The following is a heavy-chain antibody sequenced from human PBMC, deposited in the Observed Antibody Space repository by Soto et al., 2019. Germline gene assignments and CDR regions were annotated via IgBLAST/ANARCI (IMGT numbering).Heavy chain of an antibody. J-gene: IGHJ4*02. CDR2: VYWDDDK. V-gene: IGHV2-5*02. Sequence: QITLKESGPMLVNPTQTLTLTGTFSVFSLSTNGVGVGWIRQPPGKALEWLALVYWDDDKFYSPSLKSRLAITNDTSKNQVVLIMINPDPAATATYSWAHRRFVLRSPWDLGIFDSWGQGTLVTVSS. CDR1: VFSLSTNGVG. D-gene: IGHD3-16*01. CDR3: AHRRFVLRSPWDLGIFDS.